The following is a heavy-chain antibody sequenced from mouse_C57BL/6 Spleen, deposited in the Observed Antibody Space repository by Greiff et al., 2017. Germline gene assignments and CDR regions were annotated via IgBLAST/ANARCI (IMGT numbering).Heavy chain of an antibody. V-gene: IGHV1-69*01. CDR2: IDPSDSYT. D-gene: IGHD2-5*01. CDR1: GYTFTSYW. J-gene: IGHJ2*01. Sequence: VQLQQPGAELVLPGASVKLSCKASGYTFTSYWMHWVKQRPGQGLEWIGEIDPSDSYTNYNQTFKGKSTLTVDKSSSTAYMQLSSLTSEDSAVYYCARYSNHFDYWGQGTTLTVSS. CDR3: ARYSNHFDY.